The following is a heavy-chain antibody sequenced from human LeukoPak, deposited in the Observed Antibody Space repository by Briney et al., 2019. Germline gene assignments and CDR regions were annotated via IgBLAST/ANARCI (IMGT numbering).Heavy chain of an antibody. V-gene: IGHV3-53*01. CDR2: IYSGGST. D-gene: IGHD5-24*01. CDR3: ARGQMATTYYYYYGMDV. J-gene: IGHJ6*02. Sequence: GGSLRLSCAASGFTFSSYAMNWVRQAPGKGLEWVSVIYSGGSTYYADSVKGRFTISRDNSKNTLYLQMNSLRAEDTAVYYCARGQMATTYYYYYGMDVWGQGTTVTVSS. CDR1: GFTFSSYA.